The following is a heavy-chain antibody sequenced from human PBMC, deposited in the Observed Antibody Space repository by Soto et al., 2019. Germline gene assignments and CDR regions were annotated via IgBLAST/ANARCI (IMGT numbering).Heavy chain of an antibody. V-gene: IGHV1-69*01. J-gene: IGHJ4*02. D-gene: IGHD3-22*01. Sequence: QEQLVQSGAEVKKSGSSVKVSCKDTGGLFSSYAVSWVRQAPGQGLEWMGGIIPVFDTVYYAQKIQGRVTITADDSTNTAYMELSSLRSEDTAMYYCARGGSGYVWFNEFWGQGTLVTVSS. CDR2: IIPVFDTV. CDR1: GGLFSSYA. CDR3: ARGGSGYVWFNEF.